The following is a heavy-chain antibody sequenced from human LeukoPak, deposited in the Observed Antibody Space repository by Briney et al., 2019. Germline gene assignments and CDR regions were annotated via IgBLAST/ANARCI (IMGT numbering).Heavy chain of an antibody. V-gene: IGHV3-23*01. CDR3: AKNEGSGLVYYYMDV. D-gene: IGHD3-10*01. Sequence: GGTLRLSCAASGFTFLNYGMTWVRQAPGKGLEWVATIRHSDYRTFYADSVKGRFSIARDNSKNTLFLQMTSLRADDTAVYYCAKNEGSGLVYYYMDVWGKGTTATISS. J-gene: IGHJ6*03. CDR2: IRHSDYRT. CDR1: GFTFLNYG.